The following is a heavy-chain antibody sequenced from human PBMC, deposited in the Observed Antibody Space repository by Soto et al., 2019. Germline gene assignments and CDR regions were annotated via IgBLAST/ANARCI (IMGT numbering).Heavy chain of an antibody. CDR3: ATGGATVTRRFDY. CDR1: GGGFSTYA. J-gene: IGHJ4*02. Sequence: GASGKVSCKASGGGFSTYAITWVRQAPGQGREWMGGITPIFDTTNYAQKFQGRVTITADESTTTVHMELTSLTSEDTAVYYCATGGATVTRRFDYWGQGTLVTVSS. D-gene: IGHD4-17*01. V-gene: IGHV1-69*13. CDR2: ITPIFDTT.